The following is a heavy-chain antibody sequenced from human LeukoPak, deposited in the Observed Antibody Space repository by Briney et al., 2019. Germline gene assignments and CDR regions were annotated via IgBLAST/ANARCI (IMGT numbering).Heavy chain of an antibody. CDR1: GFTFGDYA. D-gene: IGHD6-13*01. CDR3: TRDKALGYGSSLESDY. J-gene: IGHJ4*02. CDR2: IRSKAYGGTT. Sequence: QTGGSLRLSCTASGFTFGDYAMSWVCQAPGKGLEWVGFIRSKAYGGTTEYAASVKGRFTISRDDSKSIAYLQMNSLKTEDTAVYYCTRDKALGYGSSLESDYWGQGTLVTVSS. V-gene: IGHV3-49*04.